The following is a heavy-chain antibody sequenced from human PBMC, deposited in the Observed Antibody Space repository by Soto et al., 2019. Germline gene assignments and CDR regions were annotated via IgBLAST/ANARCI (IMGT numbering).Heavy chain of an antibody. D-gene: IGHD1-1*01. J-gene: IGHJ6*02. Sequence: QVQLQQSGPGLVKPSETLSLTCSVSSGPTSSHNWGWIRQTPGRGLEWIGYVYSTGGTSYNPSLNSRVTISADTSTNHISLTLTSVTAAATAVYYCVRQGIGNLHGLGDVWGQGTTVRVSS. CDR2: VYSTGGT. V-gene: IGHV4-59*08. CDR3: VRQGIGNLHGLGDV. CDR1: SGPTSSHN.